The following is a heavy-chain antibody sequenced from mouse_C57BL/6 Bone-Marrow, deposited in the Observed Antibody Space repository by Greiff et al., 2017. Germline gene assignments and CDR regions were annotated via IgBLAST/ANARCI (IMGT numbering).Heavy chain of an antibody. CDR1: GYTITGDG. J-gene: IGHJ3*01. CDR2: IYPKSGNT. D-gene: IGHD3-2*02. V-gene: IGHV1-81*01. Sequence: VQLVESGAELARPGASVKLSCTASGYTITGDGISWVKQRTGQGLEWIGEIYPKSGNTYYTAKFKGKATLTADKSSSTAYLELRSLTSEDSAVXCCASAGVVRLQGWLDYWGKGTLVTVSA. CDR3: ASAGVVRLQGWLDY.